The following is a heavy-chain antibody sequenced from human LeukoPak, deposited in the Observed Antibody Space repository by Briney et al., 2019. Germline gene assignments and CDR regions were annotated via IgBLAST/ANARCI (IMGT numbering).Heavy chain of an antibody. Sequence: SVKVSCKASGGTFSSYAISWVRQAPRQGLEWMGGIIPIFGTANYAQKFQGRVTITADESTSTAYMELSSLRSEDTAVYYCARANTYYYDSSGYYPAFDYWGQGPLVTVSS. CDR2: IIPIFGTA. D-gene: IGHD3-22*01. CDR3: ARANTYYYDSSGYYPAFDY. V-gene: IGHV1-69*13. CDR1: GGTFSSYA. J-gene: IGHJ4*02.